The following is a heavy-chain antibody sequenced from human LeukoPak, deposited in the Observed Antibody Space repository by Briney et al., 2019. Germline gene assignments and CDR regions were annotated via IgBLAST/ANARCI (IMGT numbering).Heavy chain of an antibody. CDR1: GGSISSYY. J-gene: IGHJ5*02. CDR3: ARDGPFYYDILTGYYNWFDP. V-gene: IGHV4-4*07. CDR2: IYTSGST. D-gene: IGHD3-9*01. Sequence: PSETLSLTCTVSGGSISSYYWSWIRQPAGKGLEWIGRIYTSGSTNYNPSLKSRVTMSVDTSKNQFSLKLSSVTAADTAVYYCARDGPFYYDILTGYYNWFDPWGQGTLVTVSS.